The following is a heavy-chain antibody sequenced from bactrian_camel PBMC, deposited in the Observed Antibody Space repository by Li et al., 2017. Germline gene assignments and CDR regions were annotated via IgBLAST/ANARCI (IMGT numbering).Heavy chain of an antibody. J-gene: IGHJ4*01. CDR2: IDREGST. CDR3: AAGYCYSGSWPPRDY. Sequence: HVQLVESGGGSVQAGGSLRLACVVSGNGANRACLGWFRQAPGKEREGVAGIDREGSTSYAHTAKGRFIISQDNAKNTLYLQMNSLKPEDTAMYYCAAGYCYSGSWPPRDYRGQGTQVTVS. V-gene: IGHV3S53*01. D-gene: IGHD3*01. CDR1: GNGANRAC.